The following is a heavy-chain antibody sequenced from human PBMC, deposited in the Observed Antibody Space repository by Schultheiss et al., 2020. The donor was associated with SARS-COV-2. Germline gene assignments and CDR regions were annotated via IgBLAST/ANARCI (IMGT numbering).Heavy chain of an antibody. D-gene: IGHD4-17*01. V-gene: IGHV3-23*01. Sequence: GESLKISCAASGFTFSSYEMNWVRQAPGKGLEWVSAISGSGGSTYYADSVKGRFTISRDNSKNTLYLQMNSLRAEDTAVYYCARDLAVTTEPFDYWGQGTLVTVSS. CDR3: ARDLAVTTEPFDY. CDR2: ISGSGGST. CDR1: GFTFSSYE. J-gene: IGHJ4*02.